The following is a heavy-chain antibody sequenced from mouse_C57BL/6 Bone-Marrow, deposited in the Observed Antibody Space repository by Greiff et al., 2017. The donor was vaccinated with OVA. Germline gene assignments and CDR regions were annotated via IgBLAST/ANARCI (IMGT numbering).Heavy chain of an antibody. J-gene: IGHJ3*01. CDR2: INPNNGGT. Sequence: VQLQQSGPELVKPGASVKIPCKASGYTFTDYNMDWVKQSHGKSLEWIGDINPNNGGTIYNQKFKGKATLTVDKSSSTAYMELRSLTSEDTAVYYCARSGSNRFAYWGQGTLVTVSA. CDR3: ARSGSNRFAY. D-gene: IGHD1-1*01. V-gene: IGHV1-18*01. CDR1: GYTFTDYN.